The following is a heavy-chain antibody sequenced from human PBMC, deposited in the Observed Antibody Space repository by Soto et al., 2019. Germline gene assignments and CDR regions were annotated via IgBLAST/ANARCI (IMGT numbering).Heavy chain of an antibody. D-gene: IGHD2-15*01. Sequence: EVQLVESGGGLVQPGRSLRLSCAVSGFTFDDYVMDWVRQAPGEGLVWVSGINWHSGSIGYADSVKGRFTISRDNAKNSLYLQMNSLGAEDTALYYCAKGVAARGYFDYWGQGTLVTVSS. CDR2: INWHSGSI. J-gene: IGHJ4*02. CDR3: AKGVAARGYFDY. CDR1: GFTFDDYV. V-gene: IGHV3-9*01.